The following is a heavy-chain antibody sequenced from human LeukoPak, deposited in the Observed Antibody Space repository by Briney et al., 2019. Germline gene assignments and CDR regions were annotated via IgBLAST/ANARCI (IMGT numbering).Heavy chain of an antibody. CDR2: INPNSGGT. D-gene: IGHD3-22*01. Sequence: WASVNVSCMASGYTFIGCYMHWVRQAPGQGLEGMGWINPNSGGTNYAQKFQGRVTMTRDTSISTAYMELSRLRSDDTAVYYCAREWYYDSSVDYFDYWGQGTLVTVSS. CDR3: AREWYYDSSVDYFDY. CDR1: GYTFIGCY. V-gene: IGHV1-2*02. J-gene: IGHJ4*02.